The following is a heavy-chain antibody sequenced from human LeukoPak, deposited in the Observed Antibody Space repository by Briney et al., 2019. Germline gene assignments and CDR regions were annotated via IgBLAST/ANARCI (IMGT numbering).Heavy chain of an antibody. V-gene: IGHV4-39*01. CDR3: ARHEVVVVPAASFDY. D-gene: IGHD2-2*01. CDR2: IYYSGST. CDR1: GGSISSSSYY. Sequence: SETLSLTCTVPGGSISSSSYYWGWIRQPPGKGLEWIGGIYYSGSTYYNPSLKSRVTISVDTSKNQFSLKLSSVTAADTAVYYCARHEVVVVPAASFDYWGQGTLVTVSS. J-gene: IGHJ4*02.